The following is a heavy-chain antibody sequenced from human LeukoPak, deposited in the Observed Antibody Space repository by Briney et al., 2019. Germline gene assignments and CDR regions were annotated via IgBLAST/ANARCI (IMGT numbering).Heavy chain of an antibody. CDR2: IRQDGDKR. V-gene: IGHV3-7*03. Sequence: GGSLRLSCAVSGFTFSNYAMTWVRQAPGKGLEWVANIRQDGDKRSYGGSVMGRFAISRDNAENTLYLQLNRLRAEDTALYYCARVGYVDEAFDNWGQGVLVTVSS. J-gene: IGHJ4*02. D-gene: IGHD3-16*01. CDR1: GFTFSNYA. CDR3: ARVGYVDEAFDN.